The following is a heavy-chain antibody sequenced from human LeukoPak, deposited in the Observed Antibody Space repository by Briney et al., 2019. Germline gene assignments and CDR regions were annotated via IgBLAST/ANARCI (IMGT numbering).Heavy chain of an antibody. D-gene: IGHD6-13*01. V-gene: IGHV3-21*01. Sequence: GGSLRLSCAASGFTFSSYSMNCVRQAPGKGLEWVSSISSSSSYIYYADSVKGRFTISRDNAKNSLYLQMNSLRAEDTAVYYCARGGQQLVTYFDYWGQGTLVTVSS. CDR3: ARGGQQLVTYFDY. CDR2: ISSSSSYI. J-gene: IGHJ4*02. CDR1: GFTFSSYS.